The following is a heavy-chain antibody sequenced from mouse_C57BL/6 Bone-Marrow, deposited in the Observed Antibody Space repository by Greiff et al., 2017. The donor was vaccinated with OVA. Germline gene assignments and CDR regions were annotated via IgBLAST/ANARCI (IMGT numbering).Heavy chain of an antibody. V-gene: IGHV1-72*01. CDR1: GYTFTSYW. Sequence: QVQLQQPGAELVKPGASVKLSCKASGYTFTSYWMHWVKQRPGRGLEWIGRIDPSSGGTKYTEKFKSKATLTVDKPSSPASMQLSSLTSDDSAVYYGARSRGKLGRDYFDYWGQGTTLTVSS. CDR3: ARSRGKLGRDYFDY. D-gene: IGHD4-1*01. CDR2: IDPSSGGT. J-gene: IGHJ2*01.